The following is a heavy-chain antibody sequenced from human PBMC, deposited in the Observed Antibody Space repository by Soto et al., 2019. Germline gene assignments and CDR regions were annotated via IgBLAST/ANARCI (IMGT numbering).Heavy chain of an antibody. CDR3: AREGSGSYYPFDY. D-gene: IGHD3-10*01. V-gene: IGHV1-3*01. CDR2: INAGNGNT. CDR1: GYSFTTYP. Sequence: QVQLVQSGAEVKKPGASVRVSCLASGYSFTTYPIHWVRQAPGQRLEWMGWINAGNGNTKSSQRFQGRVTITSDTSASTAYMELSSPRSEDTAVYYCAREGSGSYYPFDYWGQGTLVTVSS. J-gene: IGHJ4*02.